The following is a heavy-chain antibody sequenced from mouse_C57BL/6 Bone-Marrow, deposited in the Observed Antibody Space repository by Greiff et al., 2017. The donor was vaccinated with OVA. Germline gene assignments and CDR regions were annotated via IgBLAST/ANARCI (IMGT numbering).Heavy chain of an antibody. D-gene: IGHD2-13*01. CDR1: GYTFTGYW. CDR3: ARRRSDGDYLWWYFDV. J-gene: IGHJ1*03. Sequence: QVQLKQSGAELMKPGASVKLSCKATGYTFTGYWIEWVKQRPGHGLEWIGEILPGSGSTNYNEKFKGKATFTADTSSNTAYMQLSSLTTEDSAIYDCARRRSDGDYLWWYFDVWGTGTTVTVSS. CDR2: ILPGSGST. V-gene: IGHV1-9*01.